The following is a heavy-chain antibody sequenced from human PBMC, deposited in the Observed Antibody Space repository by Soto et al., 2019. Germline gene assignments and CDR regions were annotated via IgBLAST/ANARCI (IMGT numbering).Heavy chain of an antibody. CDR1: GYSFTSYW. D-gene: IGHD2-15*01. Sequence: GESLKISCKGSGYSFTSYWIGWVRQMPGKGLEWMGIIYPGDSDTRYSPSFQGQVTISADKSISTAYLQWSSLKASDTAMYYCARVDAWVVVAATLGQWFDPWGQGTLVTVSS. CDR2: IYPGDSDT. V-gene: IGHV5-51*01. J-gene: IGHJ5*02. CDR3: ARVDAWVVVAATLGQWFDP.